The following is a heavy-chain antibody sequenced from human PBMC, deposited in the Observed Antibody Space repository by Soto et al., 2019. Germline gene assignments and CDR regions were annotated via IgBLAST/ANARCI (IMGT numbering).Heavy chain of an antibody. J-gene: IGHJ1*01. CDR1: GFSLSTSGVG. CDR3: AHTVGLVVVTSEDEYFQH. CDR2: IYWDDDK. V-gene: IGHV2-5*02. D-gene: IGHD2-15*01. Sequence: SGPTLVNPTQTLTLTCTFTGFSLSTSGVGVGWIRQPPGKALEWLAVIYWDDDKGYSPSLKNRLTITKDTSKSQVVLTMTNMDPVDTATYYCAHTVGLVVVTSEDEYFQHWGQGTQVIVSS.